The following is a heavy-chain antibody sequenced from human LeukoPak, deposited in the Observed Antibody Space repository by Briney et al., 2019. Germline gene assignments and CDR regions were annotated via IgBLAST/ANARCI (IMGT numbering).Heavy chain of an antibody. CDR2: INTKTEGGTT. CDR1: GFTLSNTW. CDR3: TTERAYSDVSGYYPYWYFDL. Sequence: GGSLRLSCTASGFTLSNTWMSWVRQAPGKGLEWVGRINTKTEGGTTDYAAPVKGRFTISRDDSKNTLYVQMEGLKTEDTAVYYCTTERAYSDVSGYYPYWYFDLWGRGTLVTVSS. D-gene: IGHD3-22*01. J-gene: IGHJ2*01. V-gene: IGHV3-15*01.